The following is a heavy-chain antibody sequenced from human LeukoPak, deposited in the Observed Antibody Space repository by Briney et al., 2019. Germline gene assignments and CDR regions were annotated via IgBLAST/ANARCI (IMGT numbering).Heavy chain of an antibody. V-gene: IGHV3-53*01. J-gene: IGHJ4*02. CDR2: IYSGGST. CDR3: ARNEHYDSWSGYLGYFDY. CDR1: GVSVSSNY. D-gene: IGHD3-3*01. Sequence: GGSLRLSCAASGVSVSSNYMNWVRQAPGRGLEWVSVIYSGGSTYYADSVKGRFTISRDNSKNTLYLHMNSLRAEDTAVYYCARNEHYDSWSGYLGYFDYWGQGTLVTVSS.